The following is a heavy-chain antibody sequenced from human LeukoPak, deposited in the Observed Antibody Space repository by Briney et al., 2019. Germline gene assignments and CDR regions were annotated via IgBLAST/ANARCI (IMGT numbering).Heavy chain of an antibody. J-gene: IGHJ5*02. CDR1: GYTFTTYL. CDR2: INPNSGDT. Sequence: ASVKVSCKASGYTFTTYLLHWVRQAPGQGLEWMGRINPNSGDTNYAQKFQGRVTMTTDTSISTAYMDLSGLRSDDTAMYYCAREIRRGAGDWFDPWGQGTLVTVSS. V-gene: IGHV1-2*06. D-gene: IGHD1-26*01. CDR3: AREIRRGAGDWFDP.